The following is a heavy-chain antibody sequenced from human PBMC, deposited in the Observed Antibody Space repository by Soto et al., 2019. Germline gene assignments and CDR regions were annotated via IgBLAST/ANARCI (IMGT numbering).Heavy chain of an antibody. Sequence: QVQLVQSGAEVKKPGSSVKVSCKASGGTFSSYAISWVRQAPGQGLEWMGGIIPLFGTANYAQKFQGRVMIPADESTSTAYMELSSLRSEDTAVYYCARSKNWNQPRHYYYYYGMDVWGQGTTVTVSS. D-gene: IGHD1-1*01. CDR1: GGTFSSYA. CDR3: ARSKNWNQPRHYYYYYGMDV. CDR2: IIPLFGTA. J-gene: IGHJ6*02. V-gene: IGHV1-69*01.